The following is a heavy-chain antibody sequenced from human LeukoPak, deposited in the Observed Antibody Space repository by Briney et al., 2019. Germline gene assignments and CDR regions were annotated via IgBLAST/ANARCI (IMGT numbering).Heavy chain of an antibody. J-gene: IGHJ6*03. D-gene: IGHD1-26*01. CDR3: ARGSVSYYYYYMDV. Sequence: GGSLRLSCAASGFTFSDYYMSWIRQARGKGLEWVSYISSSGSTIYYADSVKGRFTISRDNAKNSLYLQMNSLRAEDTAVYYCARGSVSYYYYYMDVWGKGTTVTVSS. CDR2: ISSSGSTI. CDR1: GFTFSDYY. V-gene: IGHV3-11*04.